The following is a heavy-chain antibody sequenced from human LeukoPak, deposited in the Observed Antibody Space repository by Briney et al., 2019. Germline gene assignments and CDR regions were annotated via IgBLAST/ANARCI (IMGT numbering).Heavy chain of an antibody. CDR3: ATARYSNSGRADY. CDR2: INPNSGGT. Sequence: ASVKVSCKASGYTFTGYYMHWVRQAPGQGLEWMGWINPNSGGTNYAQKFQGRVTMTRDTSISTAYMELSRLRSDDTAVYYCATARYSNSGRADYWGQGTLVTVSS. D-gene: IGHD6-6*01. CDR1: GYTFTGYY. V-gene: IGHV1-2*02. J-gene: IGHJ4*02.